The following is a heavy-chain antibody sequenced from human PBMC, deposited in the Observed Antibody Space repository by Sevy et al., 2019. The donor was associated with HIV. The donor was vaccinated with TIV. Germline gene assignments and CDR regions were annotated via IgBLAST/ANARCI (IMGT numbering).Heavy chain of an antibody. D-gene: IGHD6-13*01. CDR1: GGTFSSYA. J-gene: IGHJ4*02. CDR2: IIPIFGTA. CDR3: ARALPPGEHQLAGY. V-gene: IGHV1-69*13. Sequence: ASVKVSCKASGGTFSSYAISWVRQAPGQGLEWMGGIIPIFGTANYAQKFQGRVTITADDSTSTAYMEPRSLRSEDTAVYYCARALPPGEHQLAGYWGQGTLVTVSS.